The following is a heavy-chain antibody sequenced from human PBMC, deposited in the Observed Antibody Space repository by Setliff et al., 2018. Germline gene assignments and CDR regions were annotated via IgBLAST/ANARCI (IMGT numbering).Heavy chain of an antibody. J-gene: IGHJ4*02. CDR3: ARSPSSGAYWNPRPFYSDY. CDR2: IQTSGTT. CDR1: GGSISSGNYY. D-gene: IGHD1-26*01. V-gene: IGHV4-61*09. Sequence: KPSETLSLTCTVSGGSISSGNYYWSWIRQPAGKGLEWIGHIQTSGTTNYNPSLKSRVTISLDTSKNHFSLKLDSVTAADTALYYCARSPSSGAYWNPRPFYSDYWARGTLVTVSS.